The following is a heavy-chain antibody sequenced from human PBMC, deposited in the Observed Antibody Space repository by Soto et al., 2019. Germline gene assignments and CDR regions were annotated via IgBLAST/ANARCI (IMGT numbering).Heavy chain of an antibody. CDR3: AKNYQFDC. CDR1: GLILTGYA. J-gene: IGHJ4*02. Sequence: EVQMLESGGGLEQPGVSLRLSCAASGLILTGYAMSWVRQAPGKGLEWVSSINVGDAGTNYADSVKGRFTISRDNSKNTLYLQMNFLRADDTAIYYCAKNYQFDCWGQGTLVTVSS. V-gene: IGHV3-23*01. CDR2: INVGDAGT. D-gene: IGHD2-2*01.